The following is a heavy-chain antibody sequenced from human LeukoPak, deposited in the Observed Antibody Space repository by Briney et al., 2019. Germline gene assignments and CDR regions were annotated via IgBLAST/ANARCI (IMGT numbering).Heavy chain of an antibody. D-gene: IGHD1-26*01. V-gene: IGHV3-13*01. CDR2: LGIAGDT. J-gene: IGHJ4*02. CDR1: GFTVSSYA. CDR3: ARQKQSHGNFYY. Sequence: GGSLRLSWAASGFTVSSYAMHWVRQPIGKGLEWVSALGIAGDTFYPGSVKGRFTISRENAKNSLYLQMNSLRADDTAMYYCARQKQSHGNFYYWGQGTLVTVSS.